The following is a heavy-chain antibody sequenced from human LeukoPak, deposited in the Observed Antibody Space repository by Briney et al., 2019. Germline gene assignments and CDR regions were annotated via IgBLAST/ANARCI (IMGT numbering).Heavy chain of an antibody. V-gene: IGHV1-46*01. D-gene: IGHD6-6*01. CDR3: GSSIAARLDC. CDR2: INPSAGNT. Sequence: ASVKVSCKASGFTFTSNYIHWVRQAPGQGLEWMREINPSAGNTRYAQKFQGRVTMTRDMSASTVDMELSSLRSEDTAVYYCGSSIAARLDCWGQGTRVTVTS. J-gene: IGHJ4*02. CDR1: GFTFTSNY.